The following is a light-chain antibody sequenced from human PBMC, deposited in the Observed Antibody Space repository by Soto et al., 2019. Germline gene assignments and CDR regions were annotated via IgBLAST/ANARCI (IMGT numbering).Light chain of an antibody. CDR2: GAS. J-gene: IGKJ2*01. V-gene: IGKV3-15*01. CDR1: QSVTSN. CDR3: QHYNTWPPRYT. Sequence: EIVMTQSPATLSVSLGGRATLSCRASQSVTSNLAWYQQKPGQAPRLLISGASTRATGIPGRFSGSGSGTEFPLTINSLQSEDLAVYYCQHYNTWPPRYTFGQGTKLEIK.